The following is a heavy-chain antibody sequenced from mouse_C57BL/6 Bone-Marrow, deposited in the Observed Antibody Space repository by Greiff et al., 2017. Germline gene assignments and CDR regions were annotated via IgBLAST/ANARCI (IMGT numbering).Heavy chain of an antibody. CDR1: GFNIKDYY. V-gene: IGHV14-2*01. J-gene: IGHJ2*01. CDR3: ALSIYYYGSSPFDY. D-gene: IGHD1-1*01. CDR2: IDPEDGET. Sequence: VQLQQSGAELVKPGASVKLSCAASGFNIKDYYMPWVKQRTEQGLEWIGRIDPEDGETKYALKFQGKATITAETSSNTAYLQLSSLTSEDTAVYYCALSIYYYGSSPFDYWGQGTTLTVSS.